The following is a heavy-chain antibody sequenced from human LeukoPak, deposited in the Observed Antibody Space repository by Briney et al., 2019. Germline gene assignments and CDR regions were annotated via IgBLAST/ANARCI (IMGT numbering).Heavy chain of an antibody. CDR2: IWYDGSNK. V-gene: IGHV3-33*06. CDR1: GFTFSSYG. CDR3: AKDNSYYDSSGYYIDY. Sequence: GGSLRLSCAASGFTFSSYGMHWVRQAPGKGLEWVAVIWYDGSNKYYADSVKGGFTISRDNSKNTLYLQMNSLRAEDTAVYYCAKDNSYYDSSGYYIDYWGQGTLVTVSS. J-gene: IGHJ4*02. D-gene: IGHD3-22*01.